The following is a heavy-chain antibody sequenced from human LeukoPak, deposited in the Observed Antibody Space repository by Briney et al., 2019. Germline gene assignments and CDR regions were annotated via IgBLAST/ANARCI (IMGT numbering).Heavy chain of an antibody. CDR3: AKDIRGYSYGADY. V-gene: IGHV3-30*02. J-gene: IGHJ4*02. D-gene: IGHD5-18*01. Sequence: PGGSLRLSCAASGFTFSSYGMHWVRQAPGKGLEWVAFIRYDGSNKYYADSVKGRFTISRDNSNNTLYLQMNSLRAEDTAVYYCAKDIRGYSYGADYWGQGTLVTVSS. CDR2: IRYDGSNK. CDR1: GFTFSSYG.